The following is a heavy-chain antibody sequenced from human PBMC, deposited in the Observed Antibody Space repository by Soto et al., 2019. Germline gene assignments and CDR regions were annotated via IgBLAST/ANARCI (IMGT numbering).Heavy chain of an antibody. Sequence: GGSLRLSCAASEFSFDDYAMSWVRQAPGKGLEWVSSITFTGVSTYYADSVKGRFTISRDNSKDTLYLQMNSLRAEDTAIYYCAKAARADGFCVFDFWGQGTLVIVSS. J-gene: IGHJ4*02. CDR1: EFSFDDYA. V-gene: IGHV3-23*01. CDR3: AKAARADGFCVFDF. CDR2: ITFTGVST. D-gene: IGHD5-12*01.